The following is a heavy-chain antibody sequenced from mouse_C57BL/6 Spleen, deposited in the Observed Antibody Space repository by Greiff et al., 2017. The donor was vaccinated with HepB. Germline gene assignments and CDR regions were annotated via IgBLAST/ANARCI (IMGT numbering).Heavy chain of an antibody. CDR2: IYPGSGST. V-gene: IGHV1-55*01. CDR1: GYTFTSYW. D-gene: IGHD1-1*01. Sequence: QVQLQQPGAELVKPGASVKMSCKASGYTFTSYWITWVKQRPGQGLEWIGDIYPGSGSTNYNEKFKSKATLTVDTSSSTAYMQLSSLTSEDSAVYYCARGGYYYGSRDYAMDYWGQGTSVTVSS. CDR3: ARGGYYYGSRDYAMDY. J-gene: IGHJ4*01.